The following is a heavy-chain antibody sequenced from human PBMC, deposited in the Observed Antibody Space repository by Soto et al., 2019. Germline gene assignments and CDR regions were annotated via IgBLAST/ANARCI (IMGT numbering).Heavy chain of an antibody. CDR3: ARVPRP. Sequence: PSETLSLTCTVSGGPFSRCGYYWSWIRQHPGKGLECIGYIFYTGSTYYNPTLKSRVTMSVGRSKNQFSLKLSSVTAADTAVYYCARVPRPWGQGTLVTVSS. CDR1: GGPFSRCGYY. V-gene: IGHV4-30-4*01. J-gene: IGHJ5*02. CDR2: IFYTGST.